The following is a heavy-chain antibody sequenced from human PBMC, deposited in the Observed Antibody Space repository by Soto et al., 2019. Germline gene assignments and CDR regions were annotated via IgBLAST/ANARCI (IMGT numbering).Heavy chain of an antibody. Sequence: PGGSLRLSCAASGFTLSMHWMHWVRQVPGKGLVWVSRINGDGTSTGYADSVKGRFTISRDNAKNTLYLQMNSLRAEDTALYYCASIHTSAGRANTEVDYWGQGTLVTVSS. CDR1: GFTLSMHW. CDR3: ASIHTSAGRANTEVDY. D-gene: IGHD1-26*01. CDR2: INGDGTST. V-gene: IGHV3-74*01. J-gene: IGHJ4*02.